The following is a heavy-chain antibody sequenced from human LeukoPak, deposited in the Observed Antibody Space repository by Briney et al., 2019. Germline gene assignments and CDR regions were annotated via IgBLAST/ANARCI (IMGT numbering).Heavy chain of an antibody. CDR2: IYPENSDT. V-gene: IGHV5-51*01. CDR1: GYSFSNYW. CDR3: ARQVAYTSGRTFDF. J-gene: IGHJ4*02. Sequence: GESLKISCKVSGYSFSNYWIGWVRQMPGKGLEWMAIIYPENSDTRYSPSFQGQVTISADKSISTTYLQWSSLKASDTAMYYCARQVAYTSGRTFDFWGQGTLVTASS. D-gene: IGHD6-19*01.